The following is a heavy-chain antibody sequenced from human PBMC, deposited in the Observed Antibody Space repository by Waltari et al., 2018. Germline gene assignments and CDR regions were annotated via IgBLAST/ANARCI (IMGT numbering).Heavy chain of an antibody. J-gene: IGHJ4*02. V-gene: IGHV3-30*01. CDR1: GFTFSSYA. CDR3: ARGVVVAAPPDY. D-gene: IGHD2-15*01. Sequence: QVQLVESGGGVVQPGRSLRLACAASGFTFSSYAMSWVRQAPGKGLEWVALISYDGSDKYYADSVKGRFTISRDNSKNTLYLQMNSLRAEDTAVYYCARGVVVAAPPDYWGQGTLVTVSS. CDR2: ISYDGSDK.